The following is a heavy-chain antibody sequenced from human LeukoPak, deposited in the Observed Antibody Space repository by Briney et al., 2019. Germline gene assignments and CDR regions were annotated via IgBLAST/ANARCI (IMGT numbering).Heavy chain of an antibody. CDR3: AKTVVAAGTNYYHGMDV. D-gene: IGHD2-15*01. CDR1: GFTFSNYA. Sequence: GESLRLSCAASGFTFSNYAMSWVRQAPGKGLEWVPAISRSGDSTYYADSVKGRFTISKDNSKNTLNLQMNSLRAEDTAVYYCAKTVVAAGTNYYHGMDVWGQGTTVTVFS. CDR2: ISRSGDST. V-gene: IGHV3-23*01. J-gene: IGHJ6*02.